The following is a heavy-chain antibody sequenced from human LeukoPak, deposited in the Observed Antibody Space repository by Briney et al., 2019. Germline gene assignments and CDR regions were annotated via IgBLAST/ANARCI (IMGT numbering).Heavy chain of an antibody. D-gene: IGHD6-19*01. V-gene: IGHV1-18*01. CDR2: ISPYDGNT. CDR1: GDTFTSYG. CDR3: ARGGSGSNSHY. Sequence: ASVKVSCKASGDTFTSYGSSWVRQAPGQGLEWIGWISPYDGNTNYAQNFQGRVTMTTDPSATTAYREVRSLRSHDTAVYYCARGGSGSNSHYWRQGTLASVPS. J-gene: IGHJ4*02.